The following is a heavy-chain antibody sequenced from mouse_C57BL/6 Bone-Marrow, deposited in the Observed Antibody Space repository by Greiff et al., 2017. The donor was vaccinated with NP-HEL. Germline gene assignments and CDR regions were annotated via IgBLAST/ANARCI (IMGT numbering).Heavy chain of an antibody. CDR1: GYTFTNYW. CDR3: ARYGGYSNRAWFAD. CDR2: IYPGGGYT. Sequence: QVQLQQSGAELVRPGTSVKMSCKASGYTFTNYWIGWAKQRPGHGLEWIGDIYPGGGYTNYNEKFKGKATLTADKSSSTADMQFSSLTSEDSAIYYGARYGGYSNRAWFADWGQGTLVTVSA. V-gene: IGHV1-63*01. J-gene: IGHJ3*01. D-gene: IGHD2-5*01.